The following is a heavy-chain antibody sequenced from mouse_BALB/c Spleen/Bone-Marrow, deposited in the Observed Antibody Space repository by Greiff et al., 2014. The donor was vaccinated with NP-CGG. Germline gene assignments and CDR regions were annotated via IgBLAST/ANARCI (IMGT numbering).Heavy chain of an antibody. J-gene: IGHJ1*01. Sequence: VQLVESGPGLVAPSQSLSITCTVSGFSLTSYDINWIRQPPGKGLEWLGVIWTGGGTNYNSAFMSRLSISKDNSKSQVFLKMNRLKTDDTAIYNCVREGPYYGDYDWYFDVWGAGTTVTVSS. CDR1: GFSLTSYD. CDR2: IWTGGGT. D-gene: IGHD2-13*01. V-gene: IGHV2-9-2*01. CDR3: VREGPYYGDYDWYFDV.